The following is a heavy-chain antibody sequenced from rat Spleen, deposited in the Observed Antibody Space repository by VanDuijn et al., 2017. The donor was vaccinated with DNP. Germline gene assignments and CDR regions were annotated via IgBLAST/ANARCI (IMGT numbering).Heavy chain of an antibody. J-gene: IGHJ1*01. CDR2: ISYDGDST. CDR3: ARGSGTYYWYCDF. V-gene: IGHV5-22*01. CDR1: GFTFSDYY. Sequence: EVQLVESGGGLVQPGRSLKLSCAASGFTFSDYYMAWVRQAPTKGLECVAYISYDGDSTYYGDSVKGRFTISRDNARNTLYLQMNSLRSEDTATYFCARGSGTYYWYCDFWGPGTMVTVSS. D-gene: IGHD5-1*01.